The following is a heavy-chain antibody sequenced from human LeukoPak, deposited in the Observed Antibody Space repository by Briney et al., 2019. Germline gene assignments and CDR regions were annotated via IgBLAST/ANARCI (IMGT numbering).Heavy chain of an antibody. V-gene: IGHV3-66*01. CDR2: IFGGGTT. D-gene: IGHD2-21*02. J-gene: IGHJ4*02. CDR1: GFTFSSYA. Sequence: GRSLRLSCAASGFTFSSYAMHWVRQAPGKGLEWVSVIFGGGTTFYANSAKGRFAISRDNSKNTVYLQMNSLRAEDTAVYYCVRGDPGLYWGQGTLLTVSS. CDR3: VRGDPGLY.